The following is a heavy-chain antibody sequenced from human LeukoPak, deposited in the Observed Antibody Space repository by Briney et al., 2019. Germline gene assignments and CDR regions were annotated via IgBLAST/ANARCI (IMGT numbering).Heavy chain of an antibody. V-gene: IGHV1-18*01. CDR2: ISAYNGNT. CDR3: ARGPRYDFWSGYSCPSDY. D-gene: IGHD3-3*01. Sequence: WASVKVSCKASGYTFTSYGISWVRQAPGQGLEWMGWISAYNGNTNYAQKLQGRVTMTTDTSTSTAYMGLRSLRSDDTAVYYCARGPRYDFWSGYSCPSDYWGQGTLVTVSS. CDR1: GYTFTSYG. J-gene: IGHJ4*02.